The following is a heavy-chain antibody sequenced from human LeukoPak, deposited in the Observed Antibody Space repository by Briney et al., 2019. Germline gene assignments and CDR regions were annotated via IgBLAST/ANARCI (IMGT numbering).Heavy chain of an antibody. Sequence: GGSLSLSCAASGFTVSSNYMSWVRQAPGKGLEWVSVIYSGGSGGSTYYADSVKGRFTISRDNSKNTLYLQMNSLRAEDTAVYYCAIRGDYGDYWYYFDYWGQGTLVTVSS. CDR1: GFTVSSNY. CDR3: AIRGDYGDYWYYFDY. V-gene: IGHV3-53*01. CDR2: IYSGGSGGST. D-gene: IGHD4-17*01. J-gene: IGHJ4*02.